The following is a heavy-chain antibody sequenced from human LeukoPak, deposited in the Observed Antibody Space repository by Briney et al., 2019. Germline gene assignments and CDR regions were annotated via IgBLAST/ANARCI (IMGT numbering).Heavy chain of an antibody. V-gene: IGHV3-7*01. CDR2: IKQDGSEK. Sequence: GGSLRLSCAASVFTFSSYWMSWVRQAPGKGLEWVANIKQDGSEKYYVDSVKGRFTISRDNAKNSLYLQMNSLRAEDTAVYYCARDEDAFDIWGQGTMVTVTS. CDR3: ARDEDAFDI. CDR1: VFTFSSYW. J-gene: IGHJ3*02.